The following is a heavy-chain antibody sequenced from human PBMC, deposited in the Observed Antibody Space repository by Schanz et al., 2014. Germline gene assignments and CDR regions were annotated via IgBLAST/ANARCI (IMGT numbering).Heavy chain of an antibody. D-gene: IGHD6-13*01. J-gene: IGHJ4*01. CDR2: ISGSGGST. V-gene: IGHV3-23*04. CDR1: GFTFSSYA. Sequence: EVQLVESGGGLVQPGGSLRLSCAASGFTFSSYAMSWVRQAPGKGLEWVSGISGSGGSTYYADSVKGRFTISRDNAKNSLYLQMNSLRAEDTAVYYCAREQIMAAAGLVDYWGHGTLVTVSS. CDR3: AREQIMAAAGLVDY.